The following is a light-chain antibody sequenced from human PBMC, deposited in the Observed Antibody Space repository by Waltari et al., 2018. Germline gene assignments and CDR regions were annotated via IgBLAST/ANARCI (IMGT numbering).Light chain of an antibody. CDR3: QAWDTFVV. J-gene: IGLJ2*01. CDR1: KLGEKY. Sequence: YELTQPPSVSVSPGQTASITCSGDKLGEKYVCWYQQKPGQSPLLVIYEATRRPSGVPERFSGSNSGNAATLTSSGTQAVDEADYYCQAWDTFVVFGGGTKLTVL. V-gene: IGLV3-1*01. CDR2: EAT.